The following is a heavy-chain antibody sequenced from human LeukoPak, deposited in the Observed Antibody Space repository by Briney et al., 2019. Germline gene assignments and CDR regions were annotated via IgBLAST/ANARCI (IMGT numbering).Heavy chain of an antibody. D-gene: IGHD2-21*02. CDR3: ARENCGGDCYSAIFEGDYYYGMDV. Sequence: PGGSLRLSCAASGVTFSSYSMNWVRQAPGQGLEWVSSISSSSSYTYYADSVKGRFTISRDNAKNSLYLQMNSLRAEDTAVYYCARENCGGDCYSAIFEGDYYYGMDVWGQGTTVTVSS. CDR1: GVTFSSYS. CDR2: ISSSSSYT. J-gene: IGHJ6*02. V-gene: IGHV3-21*01.